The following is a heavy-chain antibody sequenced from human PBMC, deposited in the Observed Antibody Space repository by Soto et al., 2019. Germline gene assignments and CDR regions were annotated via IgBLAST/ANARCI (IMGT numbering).Heavy chain of an antibody. CDR2: IYHSGST. D-gene: IGHD5-18*01. V-gene: IGHV4-30-2*01. CDR3: ASTDTAMAKFDY. J-gene: IGHJ4*02. CDR1: GGSISSGGYS. Sequence: TLSLTCAVSGGSISSGGYSWSWIRQPPGKGLEWIGYIYHSGSTYYNPSLKSRVTISVDRSKNQFSLKLSSVTAADTAVYYCASTDTAMAKFDYWGQGTLVTVSS.